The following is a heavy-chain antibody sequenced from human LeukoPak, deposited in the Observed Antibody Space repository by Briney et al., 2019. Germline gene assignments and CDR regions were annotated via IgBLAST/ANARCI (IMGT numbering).Heavy chain of an antibody. CDR1: GFSFSNYS. J-gene: IGHJ4*02. Sequence: GGSLRLSCAASGFSFSNYSMNWVRQAPGKGLEWVSFISGTSSTIYYADSVKGRFTISRDNAQNSLYLQMNRLRGEDTAVYYYATSGSYRFDYWGQGTLVTVSS. CDR3: ATSGSYRFDY. D-gene: IGHD1-26*01. V-gene: IGHV3-48*01. CDR2: ISGTSSTI.